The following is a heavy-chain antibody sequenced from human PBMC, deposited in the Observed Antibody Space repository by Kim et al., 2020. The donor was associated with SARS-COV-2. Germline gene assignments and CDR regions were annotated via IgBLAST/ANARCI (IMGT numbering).Heavy chain of an antibody. CDR1: GFTFSSYA. CDR2: ISYDGSNK. V-gene: IGHV3-30*04. Sequence: GGSLRLSCAASGFTFSSYAMHWVRQAPGKGLEWVAVISYDGSNKYYADSVKGRFTISRDNSKNTLYLQMNSLRAEDTAVYYCARSDLFGVVTALRYWGQGTLVTVSS. D-gene: IGHD2-21*02. J-gene: IGHJ4*02. CDR3: ARSDLFGVVTALRY.